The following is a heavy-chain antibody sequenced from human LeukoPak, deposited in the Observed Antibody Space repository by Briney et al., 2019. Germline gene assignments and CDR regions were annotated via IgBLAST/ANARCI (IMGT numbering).Heavy chain of an antibody. Sequence: PGGSLRLSCAASGFTFSSYAMNWARQAPGKGLEWVSAISGSGGSTNYADSVKGRFTISRDNSKDTLYLQMNSLRAEDTAVYYCAKSRSGWYLFDYWGQGTLVIVSS. CDR2: ISGSGGST. J-gene: IGHJ4*02. CDR1: GFTFSSYA. CDR3: AKSRSGWYLFDY. V-gene: IGHV3-23*01. D-gene: IGHD6-19*01.